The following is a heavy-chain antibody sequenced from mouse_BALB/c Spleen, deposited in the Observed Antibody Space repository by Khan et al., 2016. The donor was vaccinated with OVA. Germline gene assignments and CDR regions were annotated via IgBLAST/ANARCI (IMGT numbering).Heavy chain of an antibody. Sequence: EVQLQESGPELVKPGASVKMSCTASGYTFTSSVIHWVRQKSGQGLDWIGYIYPFNDGTKYNEKFEGKATLTSDKSSSTAYMELSSLTSEDSAVYCCARSYRCDVYCDSWGQGTTLTVSS. CDR1: GYTFTSSV. CDR3: ARSYRCDVYCDS. CDR2: IYPFNDGT. D-gene: IGHD2-14*01. J-gene: IGHJ2*01. V-gene: IGHV1S136*01.